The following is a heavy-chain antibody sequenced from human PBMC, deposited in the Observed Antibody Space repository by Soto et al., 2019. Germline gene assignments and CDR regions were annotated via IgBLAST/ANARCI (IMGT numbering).Heavy chain of an antibody. CDR3: ARVWGYYFDY. J-gene: IGHJ4*02. CDR1: GGSISSYY. D-gene: IGHD3-10*01. CDR2: IYYSGTT. V-gene: IGHV4-59*01. Sequence: QVQLQESGPGLVKPSETLSLTCTVSGGSISSYYWSWIRQPPGKGLEWIGYIYYSGTTNYNPSLKSRVTISVDTSKNQFARKLSSVTAADTAVYYCARVWGYYFDYWGQGTLVTVSS.